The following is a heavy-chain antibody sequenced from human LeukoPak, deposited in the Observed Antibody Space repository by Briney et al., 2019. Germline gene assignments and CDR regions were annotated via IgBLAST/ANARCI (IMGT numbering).Heavy chain of an antibody. J-gene: IGHJ4*02. CDR3: ARDNTPYYDSSGPIYFDY. D-gene: IGHD3-22*01. Sequence: PSETLSLTCTVSGGSLSSGDYYWSWIRQPPGKGLEWLGYIYYSGSTYYNPSLKSRVTISVDTSKNQFSLRLSSVTAADTAVYYCARDNTPYYDSSGPIYFDYWGQGTLVTVSS. CDR1: GGSLSSGDYY. CDR2: IYYSGST. V-gene: IGHV4-30-4*08.